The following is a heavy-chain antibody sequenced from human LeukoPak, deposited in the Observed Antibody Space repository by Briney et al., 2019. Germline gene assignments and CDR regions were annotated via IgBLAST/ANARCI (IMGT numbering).Heavy chain of an antibody. CDR2: IKQDGSEK. J-gene: IGHJ4*02. Sequence: GGSLRLSCAASGFTFSSYAMSWVRQAPGKGLEWVANIKQDGSEKYYVDSVKGRFTISRDNAKNSLYLQMNSLRAEDTAVYYCANFPLGTYYYDSSGHWGQGTLVTVSS. CDR1: GFTFSSYA. D-gene: IGHD3-22*01. CDR3: ANFPLGTYYYDSSGH. V-gene: IGHV3-7*03.